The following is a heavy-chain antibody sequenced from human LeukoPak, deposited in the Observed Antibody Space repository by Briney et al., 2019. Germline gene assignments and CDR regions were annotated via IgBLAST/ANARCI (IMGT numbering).Heavy chain of an antibody. J-gene: IGHJ6*03. CDR2: IIPIFGTA. CDR1: GGTFSSYA. Sequence: ASVKVSCKASGGTFSSYAISWVRQAPGQGLEWMGGIIPIFGTANYAQKFQGRVTITADKSTSTAYMELSSLRSEDTAVYYCARGNSSEPAAIGKYYYYYSYMDVWGKGTTVTVSS. D-gene: IGHD2-2*01. CDR3: ARGNSSEPAAIGKYYYYYSYMDV. V-gene: IGHV1-69*06.